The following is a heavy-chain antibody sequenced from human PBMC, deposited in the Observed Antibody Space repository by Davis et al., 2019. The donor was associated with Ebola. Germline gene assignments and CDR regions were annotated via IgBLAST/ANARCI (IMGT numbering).Heavy chain of an antibody. CDR3: ATTQWLREFDN. J-gene: IGHJ4*02. D-gene: IGHD6-19*01. Sequence: GESLKISCAASGFTVSSNHMSWVRQAPGKGLEWVSVIYDQSTAYADAVRGRFIISRDKSKNTLYLEMNSLRVDDTAVYYCATTQWLREFDNWGQGTLVTVSS. CDR1: GFTVSSNH. CDR2: IYDQST. V-gene: IGHV3-53*05.